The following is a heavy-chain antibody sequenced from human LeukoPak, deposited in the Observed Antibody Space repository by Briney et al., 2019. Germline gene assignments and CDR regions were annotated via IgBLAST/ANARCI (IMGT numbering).Heavy chain of an antibody. CDR2: IYYSGST. CDR3: ARVGCSGGSCYGSRGAFDI. J-gene: IGHJ3*02. D-gene: IGHD2-15*01. V-gene: IGHV4-39*07. CDR1: GGSISSNTYY. Sequence: SETLSLTCTVSGGSISSNTYYWGWIRQPPGKGLEWIGSIYYSGSTYYNPSLKSRVTISLDTSKNQFSLKLSSVTAADTAVYYYARVGCSGGSCYGSRGAFDIWGQGTMVTVSS.